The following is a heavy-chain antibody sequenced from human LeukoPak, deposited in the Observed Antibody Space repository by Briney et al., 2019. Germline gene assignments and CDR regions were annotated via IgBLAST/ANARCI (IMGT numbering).Heavy chain of an antibody. Sequence: QTGGSLRLSCAASGFTFNNYAMSWVRQAPGKGLECVSGISGSGDSIQYADSVKGRFTISRDNSKNMLYLQMNSLRAEDTAVYFCAKSPGVFLPYFDRWFDSWGQGTLVTVSS. D-gene: IGHD2/OR15-2a*01. V-gene: IGHV3-23*01. CDR2: ISGSGDSI. CDR1: GFTFNNYA. J-gene: IGHJ5*01. CDR3: AKSPGVFLPYFDRWFDS.